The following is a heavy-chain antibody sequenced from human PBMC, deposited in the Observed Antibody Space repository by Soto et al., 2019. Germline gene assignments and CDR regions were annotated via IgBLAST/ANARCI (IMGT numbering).Heavy chain of an antibody. CDR3: TRDFMARGRDSNWFDP. J-gene: IGHJ5*02. V-gene: IGHV3-74*01. CDR2: INGDGRNT. D-gene: IGHD3-10*01. CDR1: VFIFSSYW. Sequence: PWWSLRLSCAASVFIFSSYWMHWFRQAPGKGPVWVARINGDGRNTRYTDSVKGRFTISRDNAKNTLYLQMDSLRAEDTAVYYCTRDFMARGRDSNWFDPWGQGTVVTVSS.